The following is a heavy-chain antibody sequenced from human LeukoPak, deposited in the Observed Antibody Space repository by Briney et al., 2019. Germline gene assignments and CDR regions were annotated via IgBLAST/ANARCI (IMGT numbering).Heavy chain of an antibody. CDR1: GGPFSGYY. D-gene: IGHD6-13*01. V-gene: IGHV4-34*01. CDR2: INDSEST. J-gene: IGHJ4*02. CDR3: ARETAAAGSFIAINDY. Sequence: SETLSLTCAVYGGPFSGYYWSWIRQFPGKGLEWIGEINDSESTNYNPSLKSRVTMSVDKSKNQFSLKLNSVTAADTAIYYCARETAAAGSFIAINDYWGQGTLVTVSS.